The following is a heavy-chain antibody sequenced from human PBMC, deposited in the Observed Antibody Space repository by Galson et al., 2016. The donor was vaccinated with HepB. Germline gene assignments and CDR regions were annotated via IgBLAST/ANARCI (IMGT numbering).Heavy chain of an antibody. D-gene: IGHD1-26*01. V-gene: IGHV4-34*01. CDR3: ATYLGGIVRASDY. CDR1: GGSLTNAY. CDR2: VNHLGGA. J-gene: IGHJ4*02. Sequence: LSLTCDVFGGSLTNAYWTWIRQPPGKGLEWIGEVNHLGGATYNPSLKGRGTLSVDMSKSQFSLKLTSVTAADTAVYYCATYLGGIVRASDYWGQGTLVTVSS.